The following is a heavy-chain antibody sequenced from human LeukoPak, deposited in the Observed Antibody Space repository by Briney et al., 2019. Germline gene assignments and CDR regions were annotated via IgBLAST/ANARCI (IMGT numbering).Heavy chain of an antibody. J-gene: IGHJ6*02. Sequence: ASVKVSCKASGGTFSSYAISWVRQAPGQELEWMGRIIPILGIANYAQKFQGRVTITADKSTSTAYMELSSLRSEDTAVYYCATIGTVSNYYYYYGMDVWGQGTTVTVSS. CDR1: GGTFSSYA. CDR3: ATIGTVSNYYYYYGMDV. CDR2: IIPILGIA. D-gene: IGHD4-17*01. V-gene: IGHV1-69*04.